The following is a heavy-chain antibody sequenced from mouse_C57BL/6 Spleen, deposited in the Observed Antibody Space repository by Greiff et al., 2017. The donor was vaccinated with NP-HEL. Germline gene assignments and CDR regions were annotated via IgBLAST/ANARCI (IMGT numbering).Heavy chain of an antibody. CDR1: GYTFTSYW. J-gene: IGHJ2*01. CDR2: IDPSDSYT. CDR3: ARLYLYYFDY. Sequence: QVQLQKPGAELVRPGTSVKLSCKASGYTFTSYWMHWVKQRPGQGLEWIGVIDPSDSYTNYNQKFKGKATLTVDTSSSTAYMQLSRLTSEDSAVYYCARLYLYYFDYWGQGTTLTVSS. V-gene: IGHV1-59*01. D-gene: IGHD5-1-1*01.